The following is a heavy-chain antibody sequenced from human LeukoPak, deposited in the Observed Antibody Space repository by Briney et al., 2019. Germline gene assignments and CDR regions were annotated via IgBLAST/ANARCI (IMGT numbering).Heavy chain of an antibody. CDR2: INHSGST. CDR3: ASLTVEATGMAFDI. D-gene: IGHD1-26*01. CDR1: GGSFSGYY. J-gene: IGHJ3*02. V-gene: IGHV4-34*01. Sequence: PSETLSLTCAVYGGSFSGYYWSWIREPPGRGLEWIGEINHSGSTNYNPSLKSRVTISVDTPKNQFSLKLSSVTAADTAVYYCASLTVEATGMAFDIWGQGTMVTASS.